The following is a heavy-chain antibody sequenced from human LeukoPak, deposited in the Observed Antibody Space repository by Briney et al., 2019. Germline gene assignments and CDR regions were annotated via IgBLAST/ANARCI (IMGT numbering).Heavy chain of an antibody. CDR3: ARDRGLYSSTWYGAFDI. D-gene: IGHD6-13*01. CDR1: GFSFSTYA. V-gene: IGHV3-30*04. J-gene: IGHJ3*02. Sequence: PGGSLRLSCAASGFSFSTYAMHWVRQAPGKGLEWVAVTSYDGRKKDYADSVKGRFTISRDNSKNTLYLQMNSLRPEDTAVYYCARDRGLYSSTWYGAFDIWGQGTMVTVSS. CDR2: TSYDGRKK.